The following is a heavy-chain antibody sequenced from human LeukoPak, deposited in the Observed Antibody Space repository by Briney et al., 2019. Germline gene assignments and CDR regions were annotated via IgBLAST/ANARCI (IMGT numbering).Heavy chain of an antibody. CDR2: IYYSGSI. D-gene: IGHD2-2*01. CDR3: AVVPAANDAFDI. CDR1: GDSISSGDYY. Sequence: SETLSLTCTVSGDSISSGDYYWRWIRQPPGKGLEWIGYIYYSGSIYYNPSLQIQLTISVDTSKIQFSMKRSSVTAADTAVYYCAVVPAANDAFDIWGQGTMITVSS. V-gene: IGHV4-30-4*01. J-gene: IGHJ3*02.